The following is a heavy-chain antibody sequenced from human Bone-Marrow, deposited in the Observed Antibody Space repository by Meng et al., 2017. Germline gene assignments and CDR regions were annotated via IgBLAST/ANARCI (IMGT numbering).Heavy chain of an antibody. V-gene: IGHV4-30-4*01. J-gene: IGHJ4*02. CDR2: IYYSGST. CDR3: ARDDGSGWGGY. Sequence: QVQLQEPGPGLAKPSQTPSRTCTVSGGSISSGDYYWSWIRQPPGKGLEWIGYIYYSGSTYYHPSLKSRVTISVDTSKNQFSLKLSSVTAADTAVYYCARDDGSGWGGYWGQGTLVTVSS. D-gene: IGHD3-16*01. CDR1: GGSISSGDYY.